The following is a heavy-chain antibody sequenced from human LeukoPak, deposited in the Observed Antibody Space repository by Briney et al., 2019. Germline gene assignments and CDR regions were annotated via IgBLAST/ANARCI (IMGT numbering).Heavy chain of an antibody. V-gene: IGHV1-18*01. J-gene: IGHJ3*02. D-gene: IGHD3-10*01. CDR1: GYTFTSYG. CDR3: ARAYYFGSGSLFAFDI. CDR2: ISAYNGNT. Sequence: GASVKVSCKASGYTFTSYGISWVRQAPGQGLEWMGWISAYNGNTKYAQKFQGRATMTTDTSTSTVYMELRSLRSDDTAIYYCARAYYFGSGSLFAFDIWGQGTMVTVSS.